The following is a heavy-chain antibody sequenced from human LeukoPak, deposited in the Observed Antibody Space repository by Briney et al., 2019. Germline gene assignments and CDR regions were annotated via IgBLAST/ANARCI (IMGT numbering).Heavy chain of an antibody. J-gene: IGHJ4*02. CDR3: ARGGYEFDS. CDR2: IRSSSRTI. CDR1: GFTFSDFA. V-gene: IGHV3-48*02. Sequence: GGSLRLSCAASGFTFSDFAMNWVRQTPKGGLEWVSYIRSSSRTIYYADSVKGRFTISRDNAENSLYLQMNSLRDEDTAVYYCARGGYEFDSWGQGTLVTVSS. D-gene: IGHD5-12*01.